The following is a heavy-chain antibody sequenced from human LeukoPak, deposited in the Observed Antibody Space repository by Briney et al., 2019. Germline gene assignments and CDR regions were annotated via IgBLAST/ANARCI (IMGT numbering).Heavy chain of an antibody. CDR1: GGSINNYY. CDR3: ARTFVDFWSGYYERDRWFDP. CDR2: IYYSGST. V-gene: IGHV4-59*08. D-gene: IGHD3-3*01. Sequence: PSETLSLTCTVSGGSINNYYWSWIRQPPGKRLEWIGYIYYSGSTNYKPSLKSRVTISIDRSKNQFSLELSSVTAADTAVYYCARTFVDFWSGYYERDRWFDPWGQGTLVTVSS. J-gene: IGHJ5*02.